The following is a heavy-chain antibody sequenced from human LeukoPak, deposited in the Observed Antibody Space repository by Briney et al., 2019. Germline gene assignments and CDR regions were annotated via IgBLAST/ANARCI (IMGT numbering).Heavy chain of an antibody. Sequence: SGGSLRLSCVASELTFSYYWMHWVRQAPGKGLLWVSHIHSDGSSTTYADSVKGRFTISRDNAKNTLFLQMNSLRAEDTAVYYCARGGIGSFDLWGQGALVTVSS. D-gene: IGHD3-16*01. CDR1: ELTFSYYW. CDR3: ARGGIGSFDL. J-gene: IGHJ4*02. V-gene: IGHV3-74*01. CDR2: IHSDGSST.